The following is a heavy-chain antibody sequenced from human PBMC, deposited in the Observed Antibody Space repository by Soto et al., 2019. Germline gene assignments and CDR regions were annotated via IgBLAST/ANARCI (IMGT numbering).Heavy chain of an antibody. CDR2: IYPGDSDT. D-gene: IGHD3-3*01. CDR1: GCSFTTYW. Sequence: PGESLKISCNGAGCSFTTYWIGWVRQVPGKGLEWMGIIYPGDSDTRYSPSFQGQVTISADKSISTAYLQWSSLKASDTAMYYCASSSWDFWSGYYSFDYWGQGTLVTVSS. CDR3: ASSSWDFWSGYYSFDY. V-gene: IGHV5-51*01. J-gene: IGHJ4*02.